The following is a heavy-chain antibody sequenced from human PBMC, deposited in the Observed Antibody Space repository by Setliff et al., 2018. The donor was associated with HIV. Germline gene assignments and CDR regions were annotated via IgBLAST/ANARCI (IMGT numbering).Heavy chain of an antibody. V-gene: IGHV4-38-2*01. CDR3: ARQGGYSGYGFCYYYYYMDV. Sequence: SETLSLTCAVSGYSISSGYYWGWIRQPPGKGLEWIGSIYHSGSTYYNPSLKSRVTISVDTSKNQFSLKLSSVTAADTAVYYCARQGGYSGYGFCYYYYYMDVWGKGTTVTVSS. J-gene: IGHJ6*03. CDR2: IYHSGST. D-gene: IGHD5-12*01. CDR1: GYSISSGYY.